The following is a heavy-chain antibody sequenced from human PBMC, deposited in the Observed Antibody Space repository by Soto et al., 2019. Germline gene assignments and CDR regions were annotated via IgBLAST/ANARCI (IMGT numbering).Heavy chain of an antibody. J-gene: IGHJ6*02. V-gene: IGHV4-30-4*01. D-gene: IGHD3-9*01. Sequence: QVQLQESGPGLVKPSQTLSLTCTVSGGSISSGDYYWSWIRQPPGKGLEWIGYIYYSGSTYYNPSLKSRVTISVDTSKNQFSLKLSSVTAADTAMYYCARDRFDCLLEGYYYYGMYVWGQGTTVTVSS. CDR3: ARDRFDCLLEGYYYYGMYV. CDR2: IYYSGST. CDR1: GGSISSGDYY.